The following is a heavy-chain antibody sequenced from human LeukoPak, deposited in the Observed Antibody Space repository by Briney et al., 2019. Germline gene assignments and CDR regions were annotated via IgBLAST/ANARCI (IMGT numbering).Heavy chain of an antibody. V-gene: IGHV1-8*01. CDR3: ARELYYDFWSGGYYYGMDV. Sequence: GASVKVSCKASGYTFTSYDINWVRQATGQGLGWMGWMNPNSGNTGYAQKFQGRVTMTRNTSISTAYMELSSLRSEDTAVYYCARELYYDFWSGGYYYGMDVWGQGTTVTVSS. D-gene: IGHD3-3*01. CDR2: MNPNSGNT. J-gene: IGHJ6*02. CDR1: GYTFTSYD.